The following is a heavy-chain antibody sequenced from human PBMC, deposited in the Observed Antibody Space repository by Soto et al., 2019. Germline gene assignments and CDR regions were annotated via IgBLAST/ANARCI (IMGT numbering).Heavy chain of an antibody. CDR3: AKEYPSITGTNGHNWFDP. D-gene: IGHD1-7*01. Sequence: GGSLRLSCAASGFTFSSCAMSWVRQAPGKGLEWVSAISGSGGSTYYADSVKGRFTISRDNSKNTVYLQMNSLRAEDTAVYYCAKEYPSITGTNGHNWFDPWGQGTLVTVSS. V-gene: IGHV3-23*01. J-gene: IGHJ5*02. CDR1: GFTFSSCA. CDR2: ISGSGGST.